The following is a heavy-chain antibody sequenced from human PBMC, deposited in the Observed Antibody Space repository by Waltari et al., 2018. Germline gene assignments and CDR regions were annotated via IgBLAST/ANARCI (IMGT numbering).Heavy chain of an antibody. D-gene: IGHD2-21*02. CDR3: ARGGGGDWEWFDP. J-gene: IGHJ5*02. CDR2: IYYTGST. V-gene: IGHV4-59*01. Sequence: QVQLQESGPSLLKPSETLSLICTVSGGSISGFYWSWVRQPPGKGLDWSGDIYYTGSTKCNPSLKSRVTMSVDTSKNQCSLKLSSVTAADTAFYYCARGGGGDWEWFDPWGQGTLVTVSS. CDR1: GGSISGFY.